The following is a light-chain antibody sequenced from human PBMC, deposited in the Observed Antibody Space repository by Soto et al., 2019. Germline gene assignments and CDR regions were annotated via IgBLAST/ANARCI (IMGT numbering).Light chain of an antibody. J-gene: IGLJ3*02. CDR1: SSDVGSCNC. CDR2: EVN. V-gene: IGLV2-23*02. CDR3: CSSVGSSNWV. Sequence: QSALTQPASVSGSPGQSITISCTGTSSDVGSCNCVSWYQQHPGKAPTLIIYEVNKRPSGVSNRSSGSKSGNMASLTISGLQAEDEADYYCCSSVGSSNWVFGGGTKVTVL.